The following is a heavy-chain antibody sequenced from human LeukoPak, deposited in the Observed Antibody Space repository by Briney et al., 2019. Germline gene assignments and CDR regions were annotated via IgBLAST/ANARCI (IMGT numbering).Heavy chain of an antibody. J-gene: IGHJ4*01. D-gene: IGHD3-22*01. Sequence: SDTLSLTCAVYGGSFSDYYWNWIRQPPGKGLEWIGEINHSGSTNYNPSLKSRVTMSVDTFKNQFSLTLSSVTAADTAVYYCARVQDFETRGYYLGYWGHGTLVSVSS. V-gene: IGHV4-34*01. CDR1: GGSFSDYY. CDR2: INHSGST. CDR3: ARVQDFETRGYYLGY.